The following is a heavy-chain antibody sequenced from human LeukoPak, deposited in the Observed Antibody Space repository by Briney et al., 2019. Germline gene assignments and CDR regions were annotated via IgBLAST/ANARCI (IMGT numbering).Heavy chain of an antibody. CDR3: ANFVDPSVGGNDY. V-gene: IGHV3-23*01. CDR2: ISADSYYT. CDR1: GFTFSSHA. J-gene: IGHJ4*02. Sequence: PGGSLRLSCAASGFTFSSHAMSWVRQAPGKGLEWVSAISADSYYTYYADSVQGRFTISRDNSKNTLYLQMNSLRAEDTALYYFANFVDPSVGGNDYWGQGTLVTVSS. D-gene: IGHD3-16*01.